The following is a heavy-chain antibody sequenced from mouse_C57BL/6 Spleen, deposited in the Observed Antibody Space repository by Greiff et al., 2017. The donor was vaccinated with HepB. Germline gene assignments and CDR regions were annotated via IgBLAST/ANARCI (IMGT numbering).Heavy chain of an antibody. Sequence: QVHVKQSGAELVKPGASVKISCKASGYAFSSYWMNWVKQRPGKGLEWIGQIYPGDGDTNYNGKFKGKATLTADKSSSTAYMQLSSLTSEDSAVYFCARREEFSGAMDYWGQGTSVTVSS. D-gene: IGHD3-1*01. J-gene: IGHJ4*01. CDR3: ARREEFSGAMDY. CDR1: GYAFSSYW. CDR2: IYPGDGDT. V-gene: IGHV1-80*01.